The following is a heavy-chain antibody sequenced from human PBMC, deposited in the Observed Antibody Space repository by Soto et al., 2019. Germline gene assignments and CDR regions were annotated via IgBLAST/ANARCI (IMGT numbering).Heavy chain of an antibody. CDR1: GYTFSNY. CDR2: INPNSGDT. CDR3: ARGGYTYGYGLDY. V-gene: IGHV1-2*04. Sequence: ASVKVSCKTSGYTFSNYIHWVRQAPGQGLEWVGWINPNSGDTNYAQRFQGWVTMTGDRSVSTAYMDLTRLRSDDTAVYYCARGGYTYGYGLDYWGQGTLVTVSS. D-gene: IGHD5-18*01. J-gene: IGHJ4*02.